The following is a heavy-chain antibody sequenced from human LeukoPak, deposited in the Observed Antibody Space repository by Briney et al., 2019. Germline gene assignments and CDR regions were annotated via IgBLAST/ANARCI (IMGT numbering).Heavy chain of an antibody. CDR2: INTNTGNP. V-gene: IGHV7-4-1*01. D-gene: IGHD2-2*01. CDR3: ARTRYCDSSSCLGGRGAFDI. J-gene: IGHJ3*02. CDR1: GYTFTTYS. Sequence: ASVKVSFKASGYTFTTYSMNWVRQAPGQGREGMGYINTNTGNPTYAQAFTGRLVFSLDTSVSTAYLQIGSLKAEDTAVYYCARTRYCDSSSCLGGRGAFDIWGQGTMVTVSS.